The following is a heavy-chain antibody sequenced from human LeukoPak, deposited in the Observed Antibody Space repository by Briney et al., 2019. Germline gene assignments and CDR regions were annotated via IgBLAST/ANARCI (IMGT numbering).Heavy chain of an antibody. CDR2: ISSSGNTI. D-gene: IGHD6-19*01. CDR1: GFTFGYFY. Sequence: GGSLRLSCAASGFTFGYFYMSWIRPAPGKAPELVSYISSSGNTIYYADSVRGRFTISRDNAKNSLYLQMNSLRAEDTADYYCARRSSGWWGFDYWGQGTLVTVSS. J-gene: IGHJ4*02. V-gene: IGHV3-11*01. CDR3: ARRSSGWWGFDY.